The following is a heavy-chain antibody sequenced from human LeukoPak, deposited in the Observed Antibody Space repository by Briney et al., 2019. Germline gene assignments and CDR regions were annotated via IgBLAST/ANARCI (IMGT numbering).Heavy chain of an antibody. D-gene: IGHD3-22*01. CDR3: AREASYFDSSGHHFYYYYGMDV. CDR1: GFTFSSYW. CDR2: INHNGNVN. Sequence: GGSLRLSCAASGFTFSSYWMNWARQAPGKGLEWVASINHNGNVNYYLDSVKGRFTISRDNAKNSLSLQMNSLRDEDTAVYYCAREASYFDSSGHHFYYYYGMDVWDQGTTVTVSS. V-gene: IGHV3-7*01. J-gene: IGHJ6*02.